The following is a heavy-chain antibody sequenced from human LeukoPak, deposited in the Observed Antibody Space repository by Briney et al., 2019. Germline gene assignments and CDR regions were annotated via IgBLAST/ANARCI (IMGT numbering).Heavy chain of an antibody. J-gene: IGHJ3*02. CDR3: VKDQGSIGVAVGAFDI. V-gene: IGHV3-30*18. CDR1: GFTFSNYG. D-gene: IGHD6-19*01. CDR2: ISYDGKNK. Sequence: PGGSLRLSCVASGFTFSNYGMHWVRQAPGKGLEWVAVISYDGKNKYSADSVKGRFTISRDNSKNTLYLQMNSLRAEDTAIYYCVKDQGSIGVAVGAFDIWGHGTMVTVSS.